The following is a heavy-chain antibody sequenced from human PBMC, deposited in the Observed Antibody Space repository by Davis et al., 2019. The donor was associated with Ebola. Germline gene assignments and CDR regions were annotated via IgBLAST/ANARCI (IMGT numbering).Heavy chain of an antibody. V-gene: IGHV1-18*01. Sequence: ASVKVSCKASGYAFSNYGLNWVRQAPGQGPEWVGWISGHSGHTNYAQKFQGRVTMTRDTSTSTAYMELRTLGSDDTAVYYCAREPQPLGGSCYSLGCYFDFWGQGTLVTVSS. CDR3: AREPQPLGGSCYSLGCYFDF. J-gene: IGHJ4*02. D-gene: IGHD2-15*01. CDR2: ISGHSGHT. CDR1: GYAFSNYG.